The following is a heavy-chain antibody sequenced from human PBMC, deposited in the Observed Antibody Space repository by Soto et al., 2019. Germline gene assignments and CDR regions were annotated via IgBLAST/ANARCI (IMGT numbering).Heavy chain of an antibody. V-gene: IGHV4-39*01. CDR3: AIFWSGYSNFDY. J-gene: IGHJ4*02. D-gene: IGHD3-3*01. CDR2: IYYSGST. CDR1: GVSISSSSYY. Sequence: PSETLSLTCTVSGVSISSSSYYWVWIRQTPGKGLEWIGSIYYSGSTYYNPSLKSRVTISVDTSKNQFSLKLSSVTAADTAVYYCAIFWSGYSNFDYWGQGTLVTVSS.